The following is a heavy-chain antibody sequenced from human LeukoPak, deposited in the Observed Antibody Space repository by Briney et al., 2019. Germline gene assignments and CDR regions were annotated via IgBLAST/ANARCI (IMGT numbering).Heavy chain of an antibody. CDR3: TTDLQWLGGDY. CDR2: IKSKTDGGTT. J-gene: IGHJ4*02. Sequence: PGGSLRLSCAVSGLTLSNAWMTWVRQAPGKGLEWVGRIKSKTDGGTTEYAAPVKGRFTLSRDDSKNTLYLQMNSLKTEDAAVYYCTTDLQWLGGDYWGQGTLVTVSS. D-gene: IGHD6-19*01. V-gene: IGHV3-15*01. CDR1: GLTLSNAW.